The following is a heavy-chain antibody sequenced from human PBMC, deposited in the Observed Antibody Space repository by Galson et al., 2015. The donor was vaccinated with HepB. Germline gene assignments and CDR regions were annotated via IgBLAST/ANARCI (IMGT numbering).Heavy chain of an antibody. V-gene: IGHV3-48*01. CDR3: ARDRDVTSTNCSAYYYYGVDV. CDR1: GFTFSTYS. J-gene: IGHJ6*02. Sequence: SLRPSCAASGFTFSTYSMNWVRQAPGKGLEWISYISRSSSNIYYADSVKGRFTISRDDAKNSQYLHRNSLRAEDTAVYYGARDRDVTSTNCSAYYYYGVDVWGQGTTVTVSS. CDR2: ISRSSSNI. D-gene: IGHD2-2*01.